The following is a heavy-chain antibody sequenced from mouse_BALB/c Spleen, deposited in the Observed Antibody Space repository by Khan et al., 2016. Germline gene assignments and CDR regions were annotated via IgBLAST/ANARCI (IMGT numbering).Heavy chain of an antibody. CDR1: GFDFSRYW. V-gene: IGHV4-1*02. J-gene: IGHJ3*01. D-gene: IGHD2-4*01. CDR2: INPDSSTI. Sequence: EVQLQESGGGLVQPGGSLKLSCAASGFDFSRYWMNWVRQAPGKGLEWIGEINPDSSTINYMPSLKDKFIISSDNAKIQLYLQMSKVSSEDTALYYCARLDYDDLGTYWGQGTLVTVSA. CDR3: ARLDYDDLGTY.